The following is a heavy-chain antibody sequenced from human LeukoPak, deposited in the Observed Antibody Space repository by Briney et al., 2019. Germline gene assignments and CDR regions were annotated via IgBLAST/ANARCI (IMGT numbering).Heavy chain of an antibody. CDR2: ISSSSRYT. D-gene: IGHD3-22*01. V-gene: IGHV3-21*01. Sequence: GGSLRLSCAASGFTFSSYSMNGGRQAPGRGLEWCSSISSSSRYTYYADSVKGRFTISRDNAKNSLYLQMNSLRAEDTAVYYCARDLSQFDYDSSGYYYYFDYWGQGTLVTVSS. CDR3: ARDLSQFDYDSSGYYYYFDY. CDR1: GFTFSSYS. J-gene: IGHJ4*02.